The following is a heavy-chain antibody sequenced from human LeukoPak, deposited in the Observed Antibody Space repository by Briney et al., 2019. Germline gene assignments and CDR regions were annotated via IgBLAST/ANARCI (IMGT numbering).Heavy chain of an antibody. CDR2: INPNSGGT. Sequence: ASVKVSCKASVYTFTGYYMHWVRQAPGQGLAWMGWINPNSGGTNYAQKFQGRVTMTRDTSISTAYMELSRLRSDDTAVYYCARESVVVVAATDYYYYYMDVWGKGTTVTVSS. CDR3: ARESVVVVAATDYYYYYMDV. D-gene: IGHD2-15*01. V-gene: IGHV1-2*02. CDR1: VYTFTGYY. J-gene: IGHJ6*03.